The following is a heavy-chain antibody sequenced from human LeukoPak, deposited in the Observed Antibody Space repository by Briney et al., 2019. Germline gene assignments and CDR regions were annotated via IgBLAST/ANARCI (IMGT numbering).Heavy chain of an antibody. CDR2: IYYSGST. Sequence: SETLSLTCTVSGDSISSTSYYWGWIRQPPGKGLEWIGSIYYSGSTYYNPSLKSRVTISVDTSKNQFSLKLSSVTAADTAVYYCARLLVQIVATIKAPAYYYYYMDVWGKGTTVTISS. V-gene: IGHV4-39*01. J-gene: IGHJ6*03. D-gene: IGHD5-12*01. CDR1: GDSISSTSYY. CDR3: ARLLVQIVATIKAPAYYYYYMDV.